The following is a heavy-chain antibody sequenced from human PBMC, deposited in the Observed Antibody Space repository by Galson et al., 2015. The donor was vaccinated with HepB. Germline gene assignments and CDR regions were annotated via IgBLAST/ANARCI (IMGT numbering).Heavy chain of an antibody. V-gene: IGHV3-30*18. CDR1: RFIFSNFG. Sequence: SLRLSCAASRFIFSNFGMHWVRQAPGKGLEWVASITYDGSDRYYADSVKGQFTVSRDNSKNTLYLEMNSLRAEDTALYYCTKGKPPIIMGSTTGDFDSWGQGTLVTVSS. CDR3: TKGKPPIIMGSTTGDFDS. D-gene: IGHD1-26*01. CDR2: ITYDGSDR. J-gene: IGHJ4*02.